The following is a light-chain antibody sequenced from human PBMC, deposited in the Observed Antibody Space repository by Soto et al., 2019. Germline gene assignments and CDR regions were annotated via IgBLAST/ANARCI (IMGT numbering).Light chain of an antibody. CDR2: DAS. CDR3: QQRSNWRDT. Sequence: EIVLTQSPATLSFSPGERATLSCRASQSVSSYLAWYQQKPGQAPRLLIYDASNRATGIPARFSGSGSGTDFTLTISSLEPEDFAVYYCQQRSNWRDTFGQGTKLEIK. V-gene: IGKV3-11*01. J-gene: IGKJ2*01. CDR1: QSVSSY.